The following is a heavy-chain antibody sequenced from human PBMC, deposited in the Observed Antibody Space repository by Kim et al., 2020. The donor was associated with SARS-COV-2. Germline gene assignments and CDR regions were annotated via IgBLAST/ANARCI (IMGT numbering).Heavy chain of an antibody. J-gene: IGHJ4*02. D-gene: IGHD1-26*01. CDR3: AKSFSGSYFGYDY. Sequence: GGSLRLSCAASGFTFNTYGMHWVRQAPGKGLEWVAVITYDGSNKYYADSVKGRFTISRDNSKNTLYLQMNGLRIEDTAVYYCAKSFSGSYFGYDYWGQGTLGTVSS. CDR1: GFTFNTYG. V-gene: IGHV3-30*18. CDR2: ITYDGSNK.